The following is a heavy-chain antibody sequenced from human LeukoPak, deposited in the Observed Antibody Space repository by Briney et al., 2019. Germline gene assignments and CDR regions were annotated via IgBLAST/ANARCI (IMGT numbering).Heavy chain of an antibody. CDR3: AKDVAGFYYYYMDV. J-gene: IGHJ6*03. D-gene: IGHD6-19*01. V-gene: IGHV3-23*01. CDR1: GFTFSSYA. Sequence: PGGSLRLSCAASGFTFSSYAMSWVRQAPGKGLEWDSAISGSGGSTYYADSVKGRFTISRDNSKSTLYLQMNSLRAEDTAVYYCAKDVAGFYYYYMDVWGKGTTVTVSS. CDR2: ISGSGGST.